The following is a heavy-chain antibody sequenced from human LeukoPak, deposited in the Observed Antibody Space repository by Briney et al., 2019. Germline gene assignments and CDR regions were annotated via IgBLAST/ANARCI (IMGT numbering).Heavy chain of an antibody. CDR1: GGSFSGYY. V-gene: IGHV4-34*01. CDR2: INHSGST. CDR3: ARARLGSLVSFDY. Sequence: TSETLSLTCAVYGGSFSGYYWSWIRQPPGKGLEWIGEINHSGSTNYNPSLKSRVTISVDTSKNQFSLKLSSVTAADTAVYYCARARLGSLVSFDYWGQGTLVTVSS. D-gene: IGHD7-27*01. J-gene: IGHJ4*02.